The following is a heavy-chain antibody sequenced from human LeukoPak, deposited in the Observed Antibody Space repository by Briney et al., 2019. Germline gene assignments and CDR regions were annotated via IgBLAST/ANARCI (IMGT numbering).Heavy chain of an antibody. D-gene: IGHD2-2*01. V-gene: IGHV3-30*02. J-gene: IGHJ4*02. CDR2: IRFDGTKK. CDR1: GVIFRSYG. Sequence: GGSLRLSCAVSGVIFRSYGMHWVRQAPGRGLEWVAFIRFDGTKKYYAESVKGRFTISRDNSKNTLYAQMNSLGAEDTAVYYCAKDQVVVPAAMDHWGQGTLVTVYS. CDR3: AKDQVVVPAAMDH.